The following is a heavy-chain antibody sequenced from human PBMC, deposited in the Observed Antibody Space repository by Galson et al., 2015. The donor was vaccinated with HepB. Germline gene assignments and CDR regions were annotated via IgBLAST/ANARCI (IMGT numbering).Heavy chain of an antibody. J-gene: IGHJ3*02. Sequence: SVKVSCKASGFSFSTSVVQWVRQARGQRLEWIGWIVVGDGKTIYAQKFQERVTITRDMSTSTAYMELRGLRSEDTAVYYCAARQDGGLDAFDIWGQGTVVIVSS. D-gene: IGHD3-16*01. CDR2: IVVGDGKT. CDR1: GFSFSTSV. CDR3: AARQDGGLDAFDI. V-gene: IGHV1-58*01.